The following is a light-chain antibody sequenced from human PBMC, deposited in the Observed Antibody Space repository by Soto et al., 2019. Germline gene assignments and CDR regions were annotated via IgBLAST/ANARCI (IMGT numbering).Light chain of an antibody. CDR1: QSFSNN. CDR3: QQRGDWPRT. V-gene: IGKV3-11*01. CDR2: DSS. J-gene: IGKJ1*01. Sequence: EIVLTQSPATLSLSPGERATLSCRASQSFSNNLAWYQQKPGQAPRLLIYDSSTRATGIPPRFSGSGSGTDFTLTISSLDPADFAVYYCQQRGDWPRTFGQGTKVEIK.